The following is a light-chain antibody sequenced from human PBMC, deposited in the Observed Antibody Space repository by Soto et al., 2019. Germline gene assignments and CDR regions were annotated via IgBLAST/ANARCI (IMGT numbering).Light chain of an antibody. J-gene: IGKJ2*01. CDR3: QQYGSSPRT. V-gene: IGKV3-20*01. CDR2: GAS. CDR1: QSVSTSY. Sequence: EIVLTQSPGTLSLSPWERATLSCRASQSVSTSYLAWYQQKPGQAPRLLIYGASSRATGIPDRFSGSGSGTDFTLTINRLEPEDFAVYYWQQYGSSPRTFGQGTKLEIK.